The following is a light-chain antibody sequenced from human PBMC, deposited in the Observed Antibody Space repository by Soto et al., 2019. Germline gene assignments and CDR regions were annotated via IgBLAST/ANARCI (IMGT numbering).Light chain of an antibody. Sequence: VLTQSPDTLSLPPGERATLSCRAGQSISGTFLNWYQQKPGQAPRLLIYGASNRATGTPDRFSGSGSGTDFTLTISGLEPEDFAVYYCQHFGNSLWTFGQGTKVDIK. CDR2: GAS. CDR3: QHFGNSLWT. CDR1: QSISGTF. J-gene: IGKJ1*01. V-gene: IGKV3-20*01.